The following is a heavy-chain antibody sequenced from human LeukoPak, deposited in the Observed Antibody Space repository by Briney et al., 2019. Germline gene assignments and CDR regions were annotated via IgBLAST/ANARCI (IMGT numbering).Heavy chain of an antibody. D-gene: IGHD3-22*01. CDR2: ISGSGGST. Sequence: GGSLGLSCAASGFTFSSYAVSWVRQAPGKGLEWVSAISGSGGSTYYADSVKGRFTISRDNSKNTLYLQMNSLRAEDTAVYYCAKGISYDSSAYYFDYWGQGTLVTVSS. CDR1: GFTFSSYA. J-gene: IGHJ4*02. CDR3: AKGISYDSSAYYFDY. V-gene: IGHV3-23*01.